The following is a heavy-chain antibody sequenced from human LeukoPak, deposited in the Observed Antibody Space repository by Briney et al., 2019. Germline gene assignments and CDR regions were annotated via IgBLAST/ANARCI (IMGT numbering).Heavy chain of an antibody. Sequence: ASVKVSCKASGYTFTGYYMPWVRQAPGQGLEWMGWINPNSGGTNYAQKFQGRVTMTRDTSISTAYMELSRLRSDDTAVYYCARALGIAVAGTCLDYWGQGTLVTVSS. D-gene: IGHD6-19*01. CDR1: GYTFTGYY. CDR3: ARALGIAVAGTCLDY. J-gene: IGHJ4*02. V-gene: IGHV1-2*02. CDR2: INPNSGGT.